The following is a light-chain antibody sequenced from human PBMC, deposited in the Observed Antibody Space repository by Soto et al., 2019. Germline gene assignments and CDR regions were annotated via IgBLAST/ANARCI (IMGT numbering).Light chain of an antibody. CDR3: CSYAGSSWI. Sequence: QSALTQPPSASGSPGQSVTISCTGTSSDVGGYNYVSWYQQHPGKAPKLIIFDVDKRPSGVPDRFSGSKSGNTASLTISGLQAEDEADYYCCSYAGSSWIFGGGTQLTVL. CDR1: SSDVGGYNY. CDR2: DVD. V-gene: IGLV2-8*01. J-gene: IGLJ2*01.